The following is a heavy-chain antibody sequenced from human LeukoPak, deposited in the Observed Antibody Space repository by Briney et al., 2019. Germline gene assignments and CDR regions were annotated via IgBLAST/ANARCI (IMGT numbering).Heavy chain of an antibody. J-gene: IGHJ6*03. V-gene: IGHV4-4*07. CDR2: IYTSGST. D-gene: IGHD6-13*01. CDR3: ARAGSWTDYYYYYMDV. Sequence: SETLSLTCTVSGGSISSYYWSWIRQPAGKGLEWIGRIYTSGSTNYNPSLKSRVTMSVDTSKNQFSLKLSSVTAADTAVYYCARAGSWTDYYYYYMDVWGKGTTVAVSS. CDR1: GGSISSYY.